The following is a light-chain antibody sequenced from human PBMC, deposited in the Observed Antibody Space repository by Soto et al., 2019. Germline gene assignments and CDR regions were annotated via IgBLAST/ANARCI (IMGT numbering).Light chain of an antibody. CDR2: SNN. V-gene: IGLV1-44*01. Sequence: QCVLTQPASASGTPGQRVTISCSGSSSNIGSNTVNWYQQLPGTAPKLLIYSNNQRPSGVPDRFSGSKSGTSASLAISGLQSEDEADYYCAAWDDSLNAVVFGGGTKVTVL. CDR1: SSNIGSNT. CDR3: AAWDDSLNAVV. J-gene: IGLJ2*01.